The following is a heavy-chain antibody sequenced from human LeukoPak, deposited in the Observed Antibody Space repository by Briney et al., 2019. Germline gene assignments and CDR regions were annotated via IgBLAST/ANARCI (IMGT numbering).Heavy chain of an antibody. CDR1: GYTFTGYY. V-gene: IGHV1-2*02. Sequence: ASVTVSFKSSGYTFTGYYMHWVRQAPGQGLEWMGLINPNTGGTNYAQNFQDRVTMTSDASISTAYMDLSRLTSDDTAVYYCARSQYDVLTGSPDYWGQGTLVTVSS. CDR2: INPNTGGT. J-gene: IGHJ4*02. CDR3: ARSQYDVLTGSPDY. D-gene: IGHD3-9*01.